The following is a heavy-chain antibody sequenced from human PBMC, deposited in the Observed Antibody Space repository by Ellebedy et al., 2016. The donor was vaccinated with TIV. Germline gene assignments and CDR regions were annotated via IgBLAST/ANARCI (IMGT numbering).Heavy chain of an antibody. V-gene: IGHV3-23*01. CDR1: GFTLSNFA. CDR3: AKGFSSGFNYDRVGFDD. CDR2: ISGGGDST. D-gene: IGHD3-22*01. J-gene: IGHJ4*02. Sequence: GESLKISCAASGFTLSNFAMHWVRQAPGKGLEWLAVISGGGDSTYHADSVKGRFTITRDNSKNTLSLRMNRLRIEDTAVYYCAKGFSSGFNYDRVGFDDWGQGTLVTVSS.